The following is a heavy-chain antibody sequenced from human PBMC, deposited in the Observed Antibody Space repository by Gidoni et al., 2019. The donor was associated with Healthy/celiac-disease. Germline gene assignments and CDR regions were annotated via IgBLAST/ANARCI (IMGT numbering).Heavy chain of an antibody. D-gene: IGHD5-12*01. CDR1: GGSISSSSYY. J-gene: IGHJ4*02. CDR3: ARLRLSNLDY. CDR2: IYYSWST. V-gene: IGHV4-39*01. Sequence: QLQLQESGPGLVKPSETLSLTCTVSGGSISSSSYYWGWIRQPPGKGLEGIGSIYYSWSTYYNPSLKSRVTISVDTSKNQFSLKLSSVTAADTAVYYCARLRLSNLDYWGQGTLVTVSS.